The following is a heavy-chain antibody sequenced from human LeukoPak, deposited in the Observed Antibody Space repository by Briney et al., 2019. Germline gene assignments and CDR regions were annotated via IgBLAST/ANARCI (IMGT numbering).Heavy chain of an antibody. V-gene: IGHV3-7*01. Sequence: GGSLGLSCAASGFTVSSNYMSWVRQAPGKGLEWVANIKADGRETYYVDSVKGRFTISRDNAQNSLYLQLNSLRVEDTAVYYCAKGGHVDYCGQGSLVTVSS. CDR1: GFTVSSNY. CDR2: IKADGRET. CDR3: AKGGHVDY. J-gene: IGHJ4*02.